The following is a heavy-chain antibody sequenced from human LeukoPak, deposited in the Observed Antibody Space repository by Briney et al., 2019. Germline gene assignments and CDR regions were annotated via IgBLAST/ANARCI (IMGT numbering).Heavy chain of an antibody. Sequence: PGRSLRLSCAASGFTFSSYAMHWVRQAPGKGLEWVAFISYDGSNKYYADSAKGRFTISRDNSKNTLYLQMNSLRAEDTAVYYCARSPSLLYGMDVWGQGTTVTVSS. CDR1: GFTFSSYA. CDR2: ISYDGSNK. CDR3: ARSPSLLYGMDV. V-gene: IGHV3-30-3*01. J-gene: IGHJ6*02.